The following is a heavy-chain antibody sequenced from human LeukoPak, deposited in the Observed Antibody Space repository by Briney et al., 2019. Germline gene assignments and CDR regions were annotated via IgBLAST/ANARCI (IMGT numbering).Heavy chain of an antibody. CDR2: IYYSGST. V-gene: IGHV4-59*01. CDR3: ARVTYRLRWFDP. J-gene: IGHJ5*02. Sequence: TSETLSLTCTVSGGSMSSYYWSWIRQPPGKGLEWIGYIYYSGSTNYNPSLKSRVTISVDTSKNQFSLKLSSVTAADTAVYYCARVTYRLRWFDPWGQGTLVTVSS. CDR1: GGSMSSYY. D-gene: IGHD3-16*01.